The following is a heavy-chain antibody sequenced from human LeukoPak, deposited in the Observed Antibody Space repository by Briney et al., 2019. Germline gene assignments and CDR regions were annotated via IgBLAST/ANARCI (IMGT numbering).Heavy chain of an antibody. Sequence: SETLSLTCAVSGGSISSGGYSWSWIRQPPGKGLEWIGYIYHSGSTYYNPSFKSRVTISVDRSKNQFSLKLSSVTAADTAVYYCARAYCSGGSCYWFDPWGQGTLVTVSS. D-gene: IGHD2-15*01. CDR3: ARAYCSGGSCYWFDP. J-gene: IGHJ5*02. CDR2: IYHSGST. CDR1: GGSISSGGYS. V-gene: IGHV4-30-2*01.